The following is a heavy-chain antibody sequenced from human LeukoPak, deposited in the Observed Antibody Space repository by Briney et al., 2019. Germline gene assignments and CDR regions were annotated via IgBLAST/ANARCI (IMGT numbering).Heavy chain of an antibody. V-gene: IGHV4-38-2*02. CDR3: ARVPGPNWFDP. J-gene: IGHJ5*02. CDR2: MYHSGST. Sequence: PSETLSLTCTVSGYSISSGYYWGWIRQPPGKGLEWIGSMYHSGSTYYNPSLKSRVTISVDTSKNQFSLKLSSVTAADTAVYYCARVPGPNWFDPWGQGTLVTVSP. CDR1: GYSISSGYY.